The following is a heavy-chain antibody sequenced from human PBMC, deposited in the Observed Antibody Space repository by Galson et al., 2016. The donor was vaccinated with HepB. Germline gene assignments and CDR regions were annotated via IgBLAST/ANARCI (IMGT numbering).Heavy chain of an antibody. CDR2: INGDGSTT. V-gene: IGHV3-74*01. CDR3: TRIPADNTVSLDY. D-gene: IGHD6-25*01. Sequence: SLRLSCAASGFTFSSFWMLWVRQAPGKGLVWVSRINGDGSTTDYADSVKGRFTVSRDNAKNTLYLQMNGLGAEDTAMYYCTRIPADNTVSLDYWGPGTLVTVSS. J-gene: IGHJ4*02. CDR1: GFTFSSFW.